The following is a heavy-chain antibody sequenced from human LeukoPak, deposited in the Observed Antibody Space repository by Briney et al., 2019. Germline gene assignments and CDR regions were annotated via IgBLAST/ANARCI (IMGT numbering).Heavy chain of an antibody. CDR1: GYTFTSYG. J-gene: IGHJ5*02. Sequence: ASVKVSCKASGYTFTSYGINWVRQAPGQGLEWMGWISAYNGNTNYAQKLQGRVTMTTDTSTSTAYMELRSLRSDDTAVYYCARDYDYVWGSYRSSNWFDPWGQGTLVTVSS. CDR3: ARDYDYVWGSYRSSNWFDP. V-gene: IGHV1-18*01. D-gene: IGHD3-16*02. CDR2: ISAYNGNT.